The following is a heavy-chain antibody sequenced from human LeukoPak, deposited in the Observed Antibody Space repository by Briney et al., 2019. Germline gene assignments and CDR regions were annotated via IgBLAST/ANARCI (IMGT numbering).Heavy chain of an antibody. CDR1: GGSISSYY. Sequence: SETLSLTCTVSGGSISSYYWSWIRQPPGKGLEWVGYIYYTGDTNYNPSLQSRVTISVDTSKNQFSLKLSSVTAADTAVYYCARDTYVSGGDYWGQGTLVTVSS. V-gene: IGHV4-59*12. CDR3: ARDTYVSGGDY. D-gene: IGHD6-19*01. CDR2: IYYTGDT. J-gene: IGHJ4*02.